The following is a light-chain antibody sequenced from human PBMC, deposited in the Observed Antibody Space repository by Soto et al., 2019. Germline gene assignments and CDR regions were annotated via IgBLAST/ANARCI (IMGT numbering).Light chain of an antibody. CDR3: AAWDDSLNGLI. CDR1: RSNIGANT. J-gene: IGLJ2*01. CDR2: TND. V-gene: IGLV1-44*01. Sequence: QSVLSQPPSASGTPGQRVSLSCSGSRSNIGANTVNWYQHVPGAAPTLLIYTNDQRPSGVAGRFSGSKSGTSASLAISGLQSDDEGHYYCAAWDDSLNGLIFGGGTKLTVL.